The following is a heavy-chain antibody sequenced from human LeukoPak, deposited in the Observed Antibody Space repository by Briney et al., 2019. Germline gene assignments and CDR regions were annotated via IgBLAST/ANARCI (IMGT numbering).Heavy chain of an antibody. CDR1: GFTFSTYT. V-gene: IGHV3-30*03. CDR3: ARSEGYSYAIDY. D-gene: IGHD5-18*01. Sequence: GGSLTLSCAASGFTFSTYTMNWVRQPPGKGLEWVAVISFDGSNKYYADSVKGRFTVSGDNSENTLYLQMNSLKAEDTAVYYCARSEGYSYAIDYWGQGTLVTVSS. CDR2: ISFDGSNK. J-gene: IGHJ4*02.